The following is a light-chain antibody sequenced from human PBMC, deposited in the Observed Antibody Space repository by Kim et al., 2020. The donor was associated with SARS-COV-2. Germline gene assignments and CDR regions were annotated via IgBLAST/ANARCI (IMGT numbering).Light chain of an antibody. CDR2: STS. CDR1: QYVSSSY. J-gene: IGKJ4*01. Sequence: LAAWERAIRACRASQYVSSSYLAWYQQKPGQVPRLRIYSTSTRATGIPDRFSGSGSETDFTLTISRLEPEDFAVYYCQQYGSSVTFGGGTKVDIK. CDR3: QQYGSSVT. V-gene: IGKV3-20*01.